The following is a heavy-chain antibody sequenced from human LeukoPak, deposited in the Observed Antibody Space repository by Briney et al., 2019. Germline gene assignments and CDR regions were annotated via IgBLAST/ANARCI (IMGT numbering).Heavy chain of an antibody. D-gene: IGHD5-12*01. V-gene: IGHV1-2*02. J-gene: IGHJ6*03. CDR3: ARDVRYSNYMDV. CDR2: INPDTGGT. Sequence: GASVKVSCKASGYTSTGYYLHWVRQAPGQGLEWLGWINPDTGGTNYAQKFQGRVTVTRDTSISTAYMELSRLQSDDTAVYYCARDVRYSNYMDVWGKGTTVTVSS. CDR1: GYTSTGYY.